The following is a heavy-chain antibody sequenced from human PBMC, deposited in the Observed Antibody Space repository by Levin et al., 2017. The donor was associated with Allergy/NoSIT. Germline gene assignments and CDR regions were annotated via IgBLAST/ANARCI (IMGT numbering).Heavy chain of an antibody. Sequence: SQTLSLTCTVSGGSINSGHYYWSWIRQSPGKGLEWIGYIYYTGSTSYNPSLKSRVTISVDTSKNQFSLKLSSVTAADTAVYFCASHYGDSYSWWYFDLWGRGTLVTVSS. CDR3: ASHYGDSYSWWYFDL. CDR2: IYYTGST. CDR1: GGSINSGHYY. D-gene: IGHD2-21*02. J-gene: IGHJ2*01. V-gene: IGHV4-30-4*01.